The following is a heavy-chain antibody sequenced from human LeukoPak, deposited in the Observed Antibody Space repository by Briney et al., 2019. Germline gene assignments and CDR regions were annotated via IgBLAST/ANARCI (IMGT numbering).Heavy chain of an antibody. CDR3: ARMFVAAAGYDYYYGMDV. D-gene: IGHD6-13*01. CDR1: GGTFSSYA. Sequence: SVKVSCKASGGTFSSYAISWVRQAPGQGLEWMGGIVPIFGTANYAQKFQGRVTITADESTSTAYMELSSLRSEDTAVYYCARMFVAAAGYDYYYGMDVWGQGTTVTVSS. J-gene: IGHJ6*02. V-gene: IGHV1-69*13. CDR2: IVPIFGTA.